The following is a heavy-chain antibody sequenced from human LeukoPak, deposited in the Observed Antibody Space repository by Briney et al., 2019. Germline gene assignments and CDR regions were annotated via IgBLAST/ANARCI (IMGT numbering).Heavy chain of an antibody. J-gene: IGHJ4*02. D-gene: IGHD3-22*01. CDR3: ARGRFSYDDSGYSSFYY. Sequence: PGGSPRLSCAASGFPFSSYWMSWARQAPGKGLEWVANIKEDGSEKYYVDSVKGRFTISRDNGKNSLYLQMNSLRAEDTAVYYCARGRFSYDDSGYSSFYYWGQGTLVTVSS. CDR2: IKEDGSEK. V-gene: IGHV3-7*01. CDR1: GFPFSSYW.